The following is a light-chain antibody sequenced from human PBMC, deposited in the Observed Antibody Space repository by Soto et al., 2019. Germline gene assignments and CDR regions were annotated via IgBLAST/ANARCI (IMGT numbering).Light chain of an antibody. CDR1: QSINHW. Sequence: DIQMTQSPSSLSASVGDRVTITCRASQSINHWLAWYQQKPGKAPKFLIYDASTLRNGVPSRFSGRGSGTEFTLTISSLQPDDFATYYCQQYDSHPYTLGQWTKVEI. CDR3: QQYDSHPYT. CDR2: DAS. J-gene: IGKJ2*01. V-gene: IGKV1-5*01.